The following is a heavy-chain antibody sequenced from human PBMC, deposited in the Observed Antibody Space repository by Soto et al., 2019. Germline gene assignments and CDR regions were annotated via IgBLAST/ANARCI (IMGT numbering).Heavy chain of an antibody. CDR3: AREGGESSDGLYYFDS. CDR2: IYYSGNT. CDR1: GGSISSGYYY. V-gene: IGHV4-30-4*01. D-gene: IGHD3-16*01. J-gene: IGHJ4*02. Sequence: SETLSLTCSVSGGSISSGYYYWSWIRQPPGKGLEWIGNIYYSGNTYYNPSLKSRLIISIDTSKNQFSLKLSSVTAADTAVYFCAREGGESSDGLYYFDSWGQGSLVTVSS.